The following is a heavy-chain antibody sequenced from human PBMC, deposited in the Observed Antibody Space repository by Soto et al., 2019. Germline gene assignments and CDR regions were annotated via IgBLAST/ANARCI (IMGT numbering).Heavy chain of an antibody. CDR3: ARELPRGVATAAKDY. Sequence: TLSLTCTVSGGSISSYYWSWIRQPPGKGLEWIGYIYYSGSTNYNPSLKSRVTISVDTSKNQFSLQLNSVTPEDTAVYYCARELPRGVATAAKDYWGQGALVTVSS. CDR2: IYYSGST. CDR1: GGSISSYY. V-gene: IGHV4-59*12. J-gene: IGHJ4*02. D-gene: IGHD6-13*01.